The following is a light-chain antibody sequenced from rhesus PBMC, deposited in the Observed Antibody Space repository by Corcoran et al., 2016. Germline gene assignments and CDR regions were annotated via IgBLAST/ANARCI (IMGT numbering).Light chain of an antibody. CDR2: HAN. CDR1: QDISSY. J-gene: IGKJ4*01. CDR3: QQYNTLPLP. V-gene: IGKV1-32*01. Sequence: DIQMTQSPSSLSASVGDRVTITCRASQDISSYLNWYQQKPGKAPKPLNYHANRLERGVPSRFSGSGSETEFTFTISNLQPEYFATYYCQQYNTLPLPFGGGTKVEIK.